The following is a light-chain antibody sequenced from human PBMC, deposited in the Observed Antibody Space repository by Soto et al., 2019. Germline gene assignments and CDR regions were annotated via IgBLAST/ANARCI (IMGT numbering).Light chain of an antibody. CDR3: KSYAGSNTYV. V-gene: IGLV2-8*01. CDR2: EVV. J-gene: IGLJ1*01. Sequence: QSVLTQPPSASGSPGQSVTISCTGTKNDIGVYDFVSWYQHHPGKAPRLIIYEVVQRPSWVPDRFSCSKSGNTASLTVSGLQAADEADYFCKSYAGSNTYVFGSGTKVTVL. CDR1: KNDIGVYDF.